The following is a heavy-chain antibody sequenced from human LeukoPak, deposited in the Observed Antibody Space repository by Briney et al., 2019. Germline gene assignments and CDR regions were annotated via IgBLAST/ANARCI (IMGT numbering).Heavy chain of an antibody. CDR2: ISWNSGDI. J-gene: IGHJ2*01. D-gene: IGHD2-21*02. CDR3: VKSGGYATAIRYFDL. CDR1: GFTFSSYA. V-gene: IGHV3-9*01. Sequence: GGSLRLSCAASGFTFSSYAMSWVRQAPGKGLEWVASISWNSGDIVHADSVKGRFTISRDNAKNSLYLQMDSLRTEDTALYYCVKSGGYATAIRYFDLWGRGTLVTVSS.